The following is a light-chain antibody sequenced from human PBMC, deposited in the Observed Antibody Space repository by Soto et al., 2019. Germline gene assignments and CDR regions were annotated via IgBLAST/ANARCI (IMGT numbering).Light chain of an antibody. CDR3: SSFTNDIVV. V-gene: IGLV2-18*02. CDR1: SSDV. CDR2: EVS. J-gene: IGLJ3*02. Sequence: QSALTQPPSVSGSPGQSVTISCTGASSDVVSWYQQPPGTAPKLMIYEVSHRPSGVPDRFSASKSGNTASLTISGLQAEDEADYYCSSFTNDIVVFGGGTQLTVL.